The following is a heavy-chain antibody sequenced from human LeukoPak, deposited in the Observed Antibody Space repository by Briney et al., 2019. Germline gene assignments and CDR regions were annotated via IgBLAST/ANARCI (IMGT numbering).Heavy chain of an antibody. J-gene: IGHJ4*02. CDR3: ARDLATRYYYDSSGHPLGC. CDR1: AFTFSSYE. CDR2: ISSSGSTI. Sequence: GGSLRLSCAASAFTFSSYEMNWVRQAPGKVLERVSYISSSGSTIYYADSVKGRFTMSRDDAKNSLYLQMNSRRAEDTAVYYCARDLATRYYYDSSGHPLGCWSQGTLVTVSS. V-gene: IGHV3-48*03. D-gene: IGHD3-22*01.